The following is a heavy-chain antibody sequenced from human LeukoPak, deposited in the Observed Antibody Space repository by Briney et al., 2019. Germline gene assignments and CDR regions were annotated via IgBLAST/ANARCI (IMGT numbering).Heavy chain of an antibody. D-gene: IGHD3-10*01. CDR1: GFTFHLYW. J-gene: IGHJ5*02. CDR2: ISDDGTTT. Sequence: PGGSLRLSCAASGFTFHLYWMPWVRHAPGKGLEWLSRISDDGTTTNYADSVKGRFIISRDNAKNTLYLQMSSLRVDDTAVYYCARDSRYVSGSGSYQPFWFDPWGQGTLVTVSS. CDR3: ARDSRYVSGSGSYQPFWFDP. V-gene: IGHV3-74*01.